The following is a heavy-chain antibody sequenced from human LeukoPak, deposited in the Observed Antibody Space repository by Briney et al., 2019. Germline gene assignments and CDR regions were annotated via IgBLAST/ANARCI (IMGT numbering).Heavy chain of an antibody. CDR2: IYYSGST. CDR3: ARCPSSGWAFDY. D-gene: IGHD6-19*01. V-gene: IGHV4-59*01. CDR1: GGSISSYY. Sequence: KPSETLSLTCTVSGGSISSYYWSWIRQPPGKGLEWIGYIYYSGSTNYNPSLKSRVTISVDTSKNQFSLKLSSVTAADTAVYYCARCPSSGWAFDYWGQGTLVTVSS. J-gene: IGHJ4*02.